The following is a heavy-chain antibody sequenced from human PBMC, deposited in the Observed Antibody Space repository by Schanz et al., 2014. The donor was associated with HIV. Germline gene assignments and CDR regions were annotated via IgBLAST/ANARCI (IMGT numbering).Heavy chain of an antibody. CDR3: ARDSQIFCSSTSCLFDC. CDR2: ISSSSSFI. Sequence: EVQLVESGGGLVKPGGSLRLSCAASGFSFSVYSMNWVRQAPGKGLELVSSISSSSSFIYYADSVKGRFTIARDNTKNSLFLQMNSLRAEDTAVYYCARDSQIFCSSTSCLFDCWGQGPLVTVSS. J-gene: IGHJ4*02. V-gene: IGHV3-21*01. CDR1: GFSFSVYS. D-gene: IGHD2-2*01.